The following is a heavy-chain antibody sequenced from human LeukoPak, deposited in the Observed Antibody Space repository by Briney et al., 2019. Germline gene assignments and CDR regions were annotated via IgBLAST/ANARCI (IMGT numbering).Heavy chain of an antibody. D-gene: IGHD6-13*01. Sequence: SETLSLTCAVYGGSFSGYYWSWIRQPPGKGLEWIGEINHSGSTNYNPSLKSRVTISVDTSKNQFSLKLSSVTAADTAVYYCARTDPSSRYVYWGQGTLVTVSS. CDR1: GGSFSGYY. CDR2: INHSGST. CDR3: ARTDPSSRYVY. J-gene: IGHJ4*02. V-gene: IGHV4-34*01.